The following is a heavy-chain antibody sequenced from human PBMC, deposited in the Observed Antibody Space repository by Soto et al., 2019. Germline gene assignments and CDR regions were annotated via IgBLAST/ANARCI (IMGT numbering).Heavy chain of an antibody. V-gene: IGHV6-1*01. CDR2: TSFGSQWAT. J-gene: IGHJ4*02. D-gene: IGHD3-22*01. CDR1: GDSVSRYSAT. CDR3: ARGTYYHNTRGSYHFDS. Sequence: SQTLSLTCAISGDSVSRYSATWNCISLSPSRCRERLVRTSFGSQWATTSSVFVESRITVSPDTSRNQFSLYLNAVTPEDTDVYYCARGTYYHNTRGSYHFDSWGQGTLVTVSS.